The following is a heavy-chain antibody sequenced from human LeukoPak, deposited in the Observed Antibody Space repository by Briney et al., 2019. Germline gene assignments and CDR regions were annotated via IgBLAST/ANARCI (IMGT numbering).Heavy chain of an antibody. D-gene: IGHD3-3*01. CDR3: ARESGPRSGFT. CDR2: IYPGDSDT. J-gene: IGHJ3*01. CDR1: RYRINSYW. Sequence: EKLKNPCKGPRYRINSYWIGWVRQMPGKGLEWMGIIYPGDSDTRYSPSFQGHVTISVDKSISTAYLQWSSLKASDTAMYYCARESGPRSGFTWGQGTMVTVSS. V-gene: IGHV5-51*01.